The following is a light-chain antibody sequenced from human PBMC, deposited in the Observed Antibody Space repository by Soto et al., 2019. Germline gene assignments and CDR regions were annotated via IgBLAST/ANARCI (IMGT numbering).Light chain of an antibody. Sequence: EIVLTQSPGTLSLSPGERATLSCKASQSVSSNFLAWYQRKPGQAPRLLIYGASYRATDIPCRFSGSGSGTDFTLTITRLEPEDFAVYYWQQYGTSPPTCGQGTKVEI. CDR3: QQYGTSPPT. CDR2: GAS. V-gene: IGKV3-20*01. CDR1: QSVSSNF. J-gene: IGKJ1*01.